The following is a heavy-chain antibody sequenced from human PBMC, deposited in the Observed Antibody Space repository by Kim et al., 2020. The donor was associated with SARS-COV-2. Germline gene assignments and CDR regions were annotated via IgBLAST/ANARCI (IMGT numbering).Heavy chain of an antibody. J-gene: IGHJ3*02. Sequence: GGSLRLSCAASGFTFSSYAMSWVRQAPGKGLEWVSAISGSGGGTYYADSVKGRFTISRDNSKNTLYLQMNSLRAEDTAVYYCAKRGRDIVVVPAAWVNAFDIWGQGTMVTVSS. D-gene: IGHD2-2*01. CDR1: GFTFSSYA. V-gene: IGHV3-23*01. CDR3: AKRGRDIVVVPAAWVNAFDI. CDR2: ISGSGGGT.